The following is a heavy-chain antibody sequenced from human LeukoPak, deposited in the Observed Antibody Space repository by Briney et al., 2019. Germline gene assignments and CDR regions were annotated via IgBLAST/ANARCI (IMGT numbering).Heavy chain of an antibody. CDR2: ISSSSGTI. V-gene: IGHV3-48*01. D-gene: IGHD5-12*01. J-gene: IGHJ4*02. CDR3: ARDVRWLRFVFDY. CDR1: RFTFSSYS. Sequence: GGSLRLSGAASRFTFSSYSMNWVRQAPGKGLEWVSYISSSSGTIYYADSVKGRFTISRDNAKNSLYLQMNSLRGEDTAVYYCARDVRWLRFVFDYWGQGTLVTVSS.